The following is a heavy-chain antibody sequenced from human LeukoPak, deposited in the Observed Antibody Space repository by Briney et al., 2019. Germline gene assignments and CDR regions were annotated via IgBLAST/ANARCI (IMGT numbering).Heavy chain of an antibody. V-gene: IGHV3-21*03. CDR3: ARVSSGGSYSDC. CDR2: ISSSGSFI. Sequence: PGGSLRLSCAASGFTFSSYSINWVRQAPGKGLEWVSSISSSGSFIYYVDSVKGRFTISRDNAKNSLYLQMNSLRAEDTAVYYCARVSSGGSYSDCWGQGTLVTVSS. CDR1: GFTFSSYS. J-gene: IGHJ4*02. D-gene: IGHD2-15*01.